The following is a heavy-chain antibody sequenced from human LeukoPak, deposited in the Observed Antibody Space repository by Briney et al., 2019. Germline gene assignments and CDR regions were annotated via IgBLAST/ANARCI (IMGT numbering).Heavy chain of an antibody. CDR2: TRFDGSNK. Sequence: GGSLRLSCAASGFTFSSYGMHWVRQAPGKGLEWVAFTRFDGSNKYYADSVKGRFTISRDNSKNTLYLQMNSLKYEGTAVYYCTTDLYSSSFFDYWGQGTLVTVSS. CDR1: GFTFSSYG. CDR3: TTDLYSSSFFDY. D-gene: IGHD6-6*01. J-gene: IGHJ4*02. V-gene: IGHV3-30*02.